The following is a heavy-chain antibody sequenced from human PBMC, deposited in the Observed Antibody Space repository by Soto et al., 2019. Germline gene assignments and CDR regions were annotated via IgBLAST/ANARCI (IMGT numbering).Heavy chain of an antibody. CDR3: ARDAVVTPTRAGFDI. CDR2: IYHSGST. J-gene: IGHJ3*02. D-gene: IGHD2-21*02. Sequence: SETLSLTCSVSGGSISSDDYYWSWIRQHPGKGLEWVGYIYHSGSTYYNPSLKSRITISVDTSENQFSLKLSSVTAADTAVYYCARDAVVTPTRAGFDIWGHGTMVTVSS. V-gene: IGHV4-31*02. CDR1: GGSISSDDYY.